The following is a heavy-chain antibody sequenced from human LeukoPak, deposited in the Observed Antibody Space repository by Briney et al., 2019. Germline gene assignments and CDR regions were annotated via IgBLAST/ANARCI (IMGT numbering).Heavy chain of an antibody. D-gene: IGHD5-18*01. CDR2: INHSGST. CDR3: VAGYSYGLGPFDY. Sequence: SETLSLTCAVYGGSFSGYYWSWIRQPPGKGLEWIGEINHSGSTNYNPSLKSRVTISVDTSKNQFSLKLSSVTAADTAVYYWVAGYSYGLGPFDYWGQGTLVTVSS. V-gene: IGHV4-34*01. CDR1: GGSFSGYY. J-gene: IGHJ4*02.